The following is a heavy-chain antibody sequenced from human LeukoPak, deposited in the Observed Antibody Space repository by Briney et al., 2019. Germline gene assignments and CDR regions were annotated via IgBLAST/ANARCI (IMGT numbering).Heavy chain of an antibody. V-gene: IGHV4-4*07. J-gene: IGHJ6*03. CDR3: ARDLVVVIPAAGYSMDV. D-gene: IGHD2-2*01. CDR1: GGSISSYY. CDR2: IFSSGST. Sequence: SETLSLTCTVSGGSISSYYWSWIRQPAGKGLEWIGHIFSSGSTNYNPSLQSRVTMSVDTSKNQFSLKLSSVTAADTAVYYCARDLVVVIPAAGYSMDVWGKGATVTVSS.